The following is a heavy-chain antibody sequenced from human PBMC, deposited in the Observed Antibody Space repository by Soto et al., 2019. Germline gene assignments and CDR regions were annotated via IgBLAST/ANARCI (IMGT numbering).Heavy chain of an antibody. CDR1: GGTFSSYA. V-gene: IGHV1-69*13. D-gene: IGHD6-13*01. CDR3: ARDPYSGSRYYPYYYYGMDV. Sequence: ASVKVSCKASGGTFSSYAISWVRQAPGQGLEWMGGIIPIFGTANYAQKFQGRVTITADESTSTAYMELSSLRSEDTAVYYCARDPYSGSRYYPYYYYGMDVWGQGTTVTVSS. CDR2: IIPIFGTA. J-gene: IGHJ6*02.